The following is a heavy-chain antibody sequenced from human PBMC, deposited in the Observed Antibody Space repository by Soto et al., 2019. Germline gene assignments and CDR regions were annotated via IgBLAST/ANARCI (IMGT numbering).Heavy chain of an antibody. Sequence: QVPLVQSGGGVVQPGGSLRLSCAASGFTFISYGMHWVRQAPGKGLGWVAVIWYDGSKIYYADSVKGRFTISRDNSKSTLYLQMNSLRADDTAVYYCARPLEQHQLGFGMDVWGQGSPVTVSS. V-gene: IGHV3-33*01. D-gene: IGHD6-13*01. J-gene: IGHJ6*01. CDR2: IWYDGSKI. CDR3: ARPLEQHQLGFGMDV. CDR1: GFTFISYG.